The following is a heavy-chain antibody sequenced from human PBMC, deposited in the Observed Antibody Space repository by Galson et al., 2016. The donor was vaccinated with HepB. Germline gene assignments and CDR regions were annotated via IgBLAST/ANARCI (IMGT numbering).Heavy chain of an antibody. CDR3: ARSFQAYYFDY. CDR1: GYRFSSYY. CDR2: IYPGDSDT. J-gene: IGHJ4*02. V-gene: IGHV5-51*01. Sequence: QSGAEVKKPGESLKISCKGSGYRFSSYYIARVRQMPGKGLEWMGIIYPGDSDTRYSTSFQGQVTISADKAITTAYLQWSSLTASDTAIYYCARSFQAYYFDYWGQGALVTVSS.